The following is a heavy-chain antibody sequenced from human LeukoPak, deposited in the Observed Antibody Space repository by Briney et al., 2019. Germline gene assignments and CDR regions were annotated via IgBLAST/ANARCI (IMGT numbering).Heavy chain of an antibody. CDR3: AKEGNIVVVPAAPDY. J-gene: IGHJ4*02. CDR2: ISGSGGST. Sequence: GGSLRLSCAASGFTFSSYAMSWVRQAHGKGLEWVSTISGSGGSTYYADSVKGRFTISRDDSRNTLYLQMNSLRAEDTAVYYCAKEGNIVVVPAAPDYWGQGTLVTVSS. D-gene: IGHD2-2*01. V-gene: IGHV3-23*01. CDR1: GFTFSSYA.